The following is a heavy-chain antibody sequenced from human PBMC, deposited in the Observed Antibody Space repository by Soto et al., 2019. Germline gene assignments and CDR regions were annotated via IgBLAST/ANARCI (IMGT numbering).Heavy chain of an antibody. J-gene: IGHJ6*02. CDR1: GGSISSSSYY. CDR3: ARRLYYDSSGFEGGGMDV. V-gene: IGHV4-39*01. D-gene: IGHD3-22*01. CDR2: IYYSGST. Sequence: SXTLSLTCTVSGGSISSSSYYWCWIRQPPGKLLEWIGSIYYSGSTYYHPSLKSRVTISVATSKNQLSLKLSSVTAADTAVYYCARRLYYDSSGFEGGGMDVWGQGTTVTV.